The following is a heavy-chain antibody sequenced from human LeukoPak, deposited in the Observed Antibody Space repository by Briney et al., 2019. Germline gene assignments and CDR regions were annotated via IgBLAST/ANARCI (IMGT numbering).Heavy chain of an antibody. V-gene: IGHV4-4*07. CDR2: IYSSGST. D-gene: IGHD2-2*01. CDR1: GGSISNSY. CDR3: ARELWSSTSSGDAFDI. Sequence: SETLSLTCTVSGGSISNSYWSWIRRPAGKGLEWIGRIYSSGSTNYNPSLKSRVTMSVDTSKNQFSLKLSSVTAADTAVYYCARELWSSTSSGDAFDIWGQGTMVTVSS. J-gene: IGHJ3*02.